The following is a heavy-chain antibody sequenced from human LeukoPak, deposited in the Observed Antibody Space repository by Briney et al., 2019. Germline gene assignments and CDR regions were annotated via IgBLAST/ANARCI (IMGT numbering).Heavy chain of an antibody. D-gene: IGHD3-9*01. J-gene: IGHJ4*02. CDR3: AKGPVLRYFDWQHIGLGLDY. CDR1: GFTFTNYA. V-gene: IGHV3-23*01. CDR2: MSGSGGST. Sequence: PGRSLRLSCAASGFTFTNYAMSWVRQAPGKGLEWVSGMSGSGGSTYYADSVKGRFTISRDNSKKTLYLQMNSLRAEDTAVYYCAKGPVLRYFDWQHIGLGLDYWGQGTLVTVSS.